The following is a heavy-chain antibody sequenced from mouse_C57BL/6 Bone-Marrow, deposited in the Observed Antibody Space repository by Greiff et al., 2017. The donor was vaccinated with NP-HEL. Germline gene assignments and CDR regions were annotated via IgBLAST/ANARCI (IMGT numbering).Heavy chain of an antibody. D-gene: IGHD3-2*02. CDR2: IYPRSGNT. V-gene: IGHV1-81*01. CDR1: GYTFTSYG. J-gene: IGHJ3*01. Sequence: QVQLQQSGAELARPGASVKLSCKASGYTFTSYGISWVKQRTGQGLEWIGEIYPRSGNTYYNEKFKGKATLTADKSSSTAYMELRSLTSEDSAVYFCAIELRLREDWFAYWGQGTLVTVSA. CDR3: AIELRLREDWFAY.